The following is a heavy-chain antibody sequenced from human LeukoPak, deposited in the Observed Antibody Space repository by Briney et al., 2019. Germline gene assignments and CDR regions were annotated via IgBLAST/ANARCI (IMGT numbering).Heavy chain of an antibody. Sequence: GGSLRLSCAASGFTFSSYGMHWVRQAPGKGLEWVAVISYDGSNKYYADSVKGRFTISRDSSKNTLYLQMNCLRAEDTAVYYCAKDRVWFGELLHIFGYWGQGTLVTVSS. J-gene: IGHJ4*02. D-gene: IGHD3-10*01. CDR3: AKDRVWFGELLHIFGY. V-gene: IGHV3-30*18. CDR2: ISYDGSNK. CDR1: GFTFSSYG.